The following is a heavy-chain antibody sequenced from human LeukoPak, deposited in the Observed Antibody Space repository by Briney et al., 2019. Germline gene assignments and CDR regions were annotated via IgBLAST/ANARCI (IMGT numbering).Heavy chain of an antibody. Sequence: GGSLRVSCAASGFNFRSYAMSWVRQAPGKGLEWVSTVTGGAVATYYADSVRGRHTISRDNSKNTLYLQMNSLRAEDTAAYYCARDSPLKGYNSGWATNSFDFWGQGTLVTVSS. CDR1: GFNFRSYA. CDR2: VTGGAVAT. J-gene: IGHJ4*02. V-gene: IGHV3-23*01. CDR3: ARDSPLKGYNSGWATNSFDF. D-gene: IGHD6-19*01.